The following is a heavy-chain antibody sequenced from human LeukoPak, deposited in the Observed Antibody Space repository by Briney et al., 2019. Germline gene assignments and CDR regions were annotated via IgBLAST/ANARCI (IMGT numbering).Heavy chain of an antibody. CDR3: ARGGSSRWAYNFDY. J-gene: IGHJ4*02. V-gene: IGHV4-59*01. CDR1: GGSISRYY. CDR2: IYYSGST. D-gene: IGHD6-13*01. Sequence: SETLSLTCTVSGGSISRYYWSWIRQPPGKGLEWIGYIYYSGSTNYNPSLKSRVTISVETSKNQFSLKLSSVTAADTAVYYCARGGSSRWAYNFDYWGQGTLVTVSS.